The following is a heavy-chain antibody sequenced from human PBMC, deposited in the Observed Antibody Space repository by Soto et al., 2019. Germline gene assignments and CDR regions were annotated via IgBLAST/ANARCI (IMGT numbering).Heavy chain of an antibody. V-gene: IGHV3-49*03. CDR3: TRGLSVTTRLWYYYYMGV. J-gene: IGHJ6*03. Sequence: SLRLSCTASGFTFGDYAMSWFRRAPGKGLEWVGFIRSKAYGGTTEYAASVKGRFTISRDDSKTIASLQMNSLKTEDTAMYYCTRGLSVTTRLWYYYYMGVWGKGTTVTVSS. CDR1: GFTFGDYA. D-gene: IGHD4-4*01. CDR2: IRSKAYGGTT.